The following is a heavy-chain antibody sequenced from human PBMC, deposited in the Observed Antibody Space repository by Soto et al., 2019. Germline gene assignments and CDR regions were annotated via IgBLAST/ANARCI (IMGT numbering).Heavy chain of an antibody. J-gene: IGHJ3*02. V-gene: IGHV4-61*01. CDR2: IYYSGST. CDR3: ARDRVWELLHAFDI. D-gene: IGHD1-26*01. Sequence: SETLSLTCTVSGGSVSSGSYYWSWIRQPPGKGLEWIGYIYYSGSTNYNPSLKSRVTISVDTSKNQFSLKLSSVTAADTAVYYCARDRVWELLHAFDIWGQGTLVTVSS. CDR1: GGSVSSGSYY.